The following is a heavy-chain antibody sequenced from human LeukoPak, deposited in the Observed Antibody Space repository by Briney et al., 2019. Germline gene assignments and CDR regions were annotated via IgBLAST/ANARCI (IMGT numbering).Heavy chain of an antibody. CDR3: ARSRDFGDPNWLDP. CDR2: ISSGSSVI. CDR1: GFSLGSYS. Sequence: GGSLRLSCVASGFSLGSYSMNWVRQAPGKGLEWISHISSGSSVIFYADSVKGRFAISRDNAKHSLYLHMNSLRGEDTAVYYCARSRDFGDPNWLDPWGQGTLVTVPS. V-gene: IGHV3-48*01. D-gene: IGHD4-17*01. J-gene: IGHJ5*02.